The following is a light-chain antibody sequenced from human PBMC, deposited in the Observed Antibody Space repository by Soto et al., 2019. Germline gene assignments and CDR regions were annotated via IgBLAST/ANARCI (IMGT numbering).Light chain of an antibody. Sequence: QSVLTQPPSASGTPGQRVTTSCSGSSSNIGSNTVNWYQQLPGAAPKLLIYTDNQRPSGVPDRFSGSKSGTSASLAISGLLSEDEANYYCAAWDDSLSGVVFGGGTKLTVL. CDR3: AAWDDSLSGVV. CDR1: SSNIGSNT. V-gene: IGLV1-44*01. J-gene: IGLJ2*01. CDR2: TDN.